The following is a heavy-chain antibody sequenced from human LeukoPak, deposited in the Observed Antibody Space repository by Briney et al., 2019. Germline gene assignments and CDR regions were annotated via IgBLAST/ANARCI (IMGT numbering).Heavy chain of an antibody. CDR2: ITSGGGSL. J-gene: IGHJ5*01. CDR1: GFTFSQYE. V-gene: IGHV3-48*03. Sequence: GGSLRLSCTASGFTFSQYEMHWVRQAPGKGLEWVAYITSGGGSLHYADSVQGRFTISRDNAKNSLFLQMNSLRAEDTAVYYCARDMVRGVKDAFDSWGQGTLVTVSS. D-gene: IGHD3-10*01. CDR3: ARDMVRGVKDAFDS.